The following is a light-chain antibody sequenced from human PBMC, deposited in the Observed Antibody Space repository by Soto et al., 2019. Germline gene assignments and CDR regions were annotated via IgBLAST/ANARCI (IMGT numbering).Light chain of an antibody. CDR3: QQYNSYSPLT. CDR2: KAS. CDR1: QSISSW. V-gene: IGKV1-5*03. J-gene: IGKJ4*01. Sequence: DIQMTQSPSTLSASVGDRVTITCRASQSISSWLAWYQQKPGKAPRLLIYKASDLESGVPSRFSGSGSGTDFTLTISSLQPDDFATYYCQQYNSYSPLTVGGGTKVDIK.